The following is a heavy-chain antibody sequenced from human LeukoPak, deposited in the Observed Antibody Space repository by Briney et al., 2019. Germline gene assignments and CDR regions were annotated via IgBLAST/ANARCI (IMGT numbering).Heavy chain of an antibody. V-gene: IGHV5-51*01. J-gene: IGHJ4*02. D-gene: IGHD6-13*01. CDR2: IYPGDFDT. CDR3: SRRGSSWTGFDY. Sequence: GVSLKISSKGSGYSFTSYWIGWARPIPGKGMEWMGIIYPGDFDTRFSPSFPGQAPPSADKSISTTYLNCSSPHASHPPLFLFSRRGSSWTGFDYWGQGTLVTVSS. CDR1: GYSFTSYW.